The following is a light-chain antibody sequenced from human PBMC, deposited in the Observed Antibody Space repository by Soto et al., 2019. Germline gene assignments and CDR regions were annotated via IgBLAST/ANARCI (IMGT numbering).Light chain of an antibody. CDR2: GAS. Sequence: IHMTQCPSSLSASVGSSVTITCRXSQTINNNLNWYQQKPGKAPKLLIYGASSLQSGVPSRFSGSGSGTEFTLTISSLQPEDFATYYCQQSYSIPPITFGQGTRLEI. J-gene: IGKJ5*01. CDR1: QTINNN. V-gene: IGKV1-39*01. CDR3: QQSYSIPPIT.